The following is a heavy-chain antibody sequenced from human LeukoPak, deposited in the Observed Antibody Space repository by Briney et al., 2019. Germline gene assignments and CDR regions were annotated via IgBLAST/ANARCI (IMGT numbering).Heavy chain of an antibody. D-gene: IGHD2-21*01. J-gene: IGHJ4*02. Sequence: ASVKVSCKASGYTFTGYYMHWVRQAPGQGLEWMGRINPNSGGTNYAQKFQGRVTMTRDTSISTAYMELSRLRSDDTAVYYYARVLRYCGGDCYDYWGQGTLVTVSS. V-gene: IGHV1-2*06. CDR1: GYTFTGYY. CDR2: INPNSGGT. CDR3: ARVLRYCGGDCYDY.